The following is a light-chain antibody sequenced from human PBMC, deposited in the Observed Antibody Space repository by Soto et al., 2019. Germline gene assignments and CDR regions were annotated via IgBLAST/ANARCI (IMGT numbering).Light chain of an antibody. CDR2: GAS. CDR1: QSVSSSY. Sequence: IVLTQSPGTLSLSPGERATLSRRASQSVSSSYLAWYQQKPGQAPRLLIYGASSRATGIPDRFSGSGSGTDFTLTISRLEPEDFAVYYCQQYGSSPRVTFGQGTKVEIK. V-gene: IGKV3-20*01. CDR3: QQYGSSPRVT. J-gene: IGKJ1*01.